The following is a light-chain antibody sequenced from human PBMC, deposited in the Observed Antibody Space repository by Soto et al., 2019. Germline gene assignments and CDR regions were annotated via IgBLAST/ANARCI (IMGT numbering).Light chain of an antibody. V-gene: IGKV3-20*01. J-gene: IGKJ2*01. CDR3: QQYGSSPYT. CDR2: GAT. Sequence: EIVLTPSLATLSLSPGERATLSCRASQSVSSSYLAWYQQKPGQAPRLLIHGATSRATGIPDRFSGSGSGTDFTLTISRLEPADFAVYYCQQYGSSPYTFGQGTKMDI. CDR1: QSVSSSY.